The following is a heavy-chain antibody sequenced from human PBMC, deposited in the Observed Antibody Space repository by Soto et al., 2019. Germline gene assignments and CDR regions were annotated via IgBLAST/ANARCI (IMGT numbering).Heavy chain of an antibody. V-gene: IGHV3-11*01. CDR1: GFTFSDYY. D-gene: IGHD2-2*01. J-gene: IGHJ5*02. CDR2: ISSSGSTI. Sequence: GGSLRLSCAASGFTFSDYYMSWIRQAPGKGLEWVSYISSSGSTIYYADSVKGRFTISRDNAKNSLYLQMNSLRAEDTAVYYCARAPGRDSRYQLLFHQTPQNWFDPWGQGTLVTVSS. CDR3: ARAPGRDSRYQLLFHQTPQNWFDP.